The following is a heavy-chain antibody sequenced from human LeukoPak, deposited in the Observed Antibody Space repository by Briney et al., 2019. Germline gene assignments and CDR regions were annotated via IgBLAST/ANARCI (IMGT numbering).Heavy chain of an antibody. CDR3: ARGRRDYDEYYYMDV. CDR1: GYTFTSYA. V-gene: IGHV1-3*03. CDR2: INAGNGNT. J-gene: IGHJ6*03. D-gene: IGHD4-17*01. Sequence: ASVKVSCKASGYTFTSYAMHWVRQAPGQRLEWMGWINAGNGNTKYSQEFQGRVTITRDTSASTAYMELSSLRSEDMAVYYCARGRRDYDEYYYMDVWGKGTTVTVSS.